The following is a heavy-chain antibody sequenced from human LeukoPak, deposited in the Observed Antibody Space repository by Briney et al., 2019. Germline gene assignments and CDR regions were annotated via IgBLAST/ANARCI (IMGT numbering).Heavy chain of an antibody. D-gene: IGHD1-26*01. CDR3: ARTFSESYYYYGMDV. CDR2: VYYSGRT. Sequence: KPSETLTLTCTVSGGSISSYYWSWIRQPPGKGLEWVGYVYYSGRTNYNPSLKSGVTISVDTSKNQFSLKLSSVTAADTAVYYCARTFSESYYYYGMDVWGQGTTVTVSS. V-gene: IGHV4-59*01. CDR1: GGSISSYY. J-gene: IGHJ6*02.